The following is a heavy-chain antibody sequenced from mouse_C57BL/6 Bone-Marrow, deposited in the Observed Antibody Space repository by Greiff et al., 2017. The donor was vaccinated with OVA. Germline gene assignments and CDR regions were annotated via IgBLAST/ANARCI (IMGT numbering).Heavy chain of an antibody. CDR2: INPNNGGT. J-gene: IGHJ1*03. CDR3: ARWRSYYYGTWYFDV. D-gene: IGHD1-1*01. CDR1: GYTFTDYY. Sequence: EVKLQQSGPELVKPGASVKISCKASGYTFTDYYMNWVKQSHGKSLEWIGDINPNNGGTSYNQKFKGKATLTVDKSSSTAYMELRSLTSEDSAVYYCARWRSYYYGTWYFDVWGTGTTVTVSS. V-gene: IGHV1-26*01.